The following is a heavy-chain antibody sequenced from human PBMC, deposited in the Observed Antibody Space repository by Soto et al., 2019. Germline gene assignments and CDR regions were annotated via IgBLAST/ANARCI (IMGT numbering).Heavy chain of an antibody. CDR2: ISGVNT. J-gene: IGHJ4*02. CDR3: AKGKGNLSLDH. Sequence: EVQLLESGGGLVQPGGSLRLYCAASGFPFSNNAMSWVRQAPGKGLEWVSAISGVNTYYADSVQGRFTISRDNSKNTLSLQMNSLRAEDTAVYYCAKGKGNLSLDHSGQGSMVTVSS. CDR1: GFPFSNNA. V-gene: IGHV3-23*01. D-gene: IGHD4-4*01.